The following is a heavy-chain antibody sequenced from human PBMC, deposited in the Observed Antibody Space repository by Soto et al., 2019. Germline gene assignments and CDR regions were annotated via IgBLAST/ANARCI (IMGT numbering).Heavy chain of an antibody. CDR2: ISYDGSNK. CDR1: GFTFSSYG. Sequence: PGGSLRLSCAASGFTFSSYGMHWVRQAPGKGLEWVAVISYDGSNKYYADSVKGRFTISRDNSKNTLYLQMNSLRAEDTAVYYCEKHGGSGPGDYYGMDVWGQGTTVTVSS. CDR3: EKHGGSGPGDYYGMDV. D-gene: IGHD3-10*01. J-gene: IGHJ6*02. V-gene: IGHV3-30*18.